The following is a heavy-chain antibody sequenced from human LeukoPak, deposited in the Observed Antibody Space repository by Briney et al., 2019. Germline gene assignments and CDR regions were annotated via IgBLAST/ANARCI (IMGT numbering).Heavy chain of an antibody. CDR2: SNAGNGNT. V-gene: IGHV1-3*01. J-gene: IGHJ5*02. Sequence: ASVKVSCKASGYTFTSYAMHWVRQAPGQRLEWMGWSNAGNGNTKYSQKFQGRVTMTRNTSISTAYMELSSLRSEDTAVYYCARGLTWGGPGLSWGQGTLVTVSS. CDR3: ARGLTWGGPGLS. D-gene: IGHD3-10*01. CDR1: GYTFTSYA.